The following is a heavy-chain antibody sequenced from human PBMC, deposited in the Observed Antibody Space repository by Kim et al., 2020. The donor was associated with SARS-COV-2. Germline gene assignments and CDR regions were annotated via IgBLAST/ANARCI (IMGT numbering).Heavy chain of an antibody. D-gene: IGHD6-19*01. CDR1: GYPLIELS. V-gene: IGHV1-24*01. Sequence: ASVKVSCKVSGYPLIELSMHWVRQAPGKGLEWMGGFDPEDGETIYAQKFQGRVTMTEDTSTDTAYMELSSLRSEDTAVYYCAVSTAVAGTPGQYYYYYGMDVWGQGTTVTVSS. CDR2: FDPEDGET. CDR3: AVSTAVAGTPGQYYYYYGMDV. J-gene: IGHJ6*02.